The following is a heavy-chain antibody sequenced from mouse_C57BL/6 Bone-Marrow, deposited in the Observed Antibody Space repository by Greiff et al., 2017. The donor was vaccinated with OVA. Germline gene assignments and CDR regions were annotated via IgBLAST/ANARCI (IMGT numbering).Heavy chain of an antibody. CDR3: ARDGYDVAMDY. Sequence: VQLQQSGAELVKPGASVKISCKASGYAFSSYWLNWVKQRPGTGLEWIGQIYPGDGDTTYNGKFKGKATLTADKSSSPAYMQLSSMTSEDSAVYFCARDGYDVAMDYWGQGTSVTVSS. D-gene: IGHD2-2*01. CDR1: GYAFSSYW. J-gene: IGHJ4*01. V-gene: IGHV1-80*01. CDR2: IYPGDGDT.